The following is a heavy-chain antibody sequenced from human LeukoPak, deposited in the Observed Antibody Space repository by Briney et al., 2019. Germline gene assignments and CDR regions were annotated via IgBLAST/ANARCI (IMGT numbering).Heavy chain of an antibody. CDR2: ISYDGSNK. CDR1: GFTFSSYG. J-gene: IGHJ6*04. V-gene: IGHV3-30*18. Sequence: PGRSLRLSCAASGFTFSSYGMHWVRQAPGKGLEWVAVISYDGSNKYYADSVKGRFTISRDSSKNTLYLQMNSLRAEDTAVYYCAKDDIVVVPAAYYYYYYYGMDVWGKGTTVTVSS. CDR3: AKDDIVVVPAAYYYYYYYGMDV. D-gene: IGHD2-2*01.